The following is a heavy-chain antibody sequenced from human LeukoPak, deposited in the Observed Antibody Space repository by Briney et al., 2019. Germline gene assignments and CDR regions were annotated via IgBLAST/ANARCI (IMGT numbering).Heavy chain of an antibody. J-gene: IGHJ5*02. CDR1: GYSISSGYY. CDR2: IYHSGST. CDR3: ARDIVSSIAARRPWGWFDP. V-gene: IGHV4-38-2*02. Sequence: SETLSLTCTVSGYSISSGYYWGWIRQPPGKGLEWIGSIYHSGSTYYNPSLKSRVTISVDTSKNQFSLKLSSVTAADTAVYYCARDIVSSIAARRPWGWFDPWGQGTLVTVSS. D-gene: IGHD6-6*01.